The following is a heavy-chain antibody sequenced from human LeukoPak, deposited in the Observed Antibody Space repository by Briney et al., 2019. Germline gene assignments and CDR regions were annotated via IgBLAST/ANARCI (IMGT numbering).Heavy chain of an antibody. D-gene: IGHD3-10*01. CDR2: IIPIFGTA. Sequence: SVKVSCKASGGTFSSYAISWVRQAPGQGLEWMGGIIPIFGTANYAQKFQGRVTITTDESTSTAYMELSSLRSEDTAVYYCANGHYYGRYYFDYWGQGTLVTVSS. J-gene: IGHJ4*02. CDR1: GGTFSSYA. CDR3: ANGHYYGRYYFDY. V-gene: IGHV1-69*05.